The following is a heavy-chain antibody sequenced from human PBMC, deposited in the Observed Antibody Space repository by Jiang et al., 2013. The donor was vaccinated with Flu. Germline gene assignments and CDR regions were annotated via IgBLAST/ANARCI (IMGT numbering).Heavy chain of an antibody. D-gene: IGHD3-22*01. CDR1: GFTVSSNY. CDR2: IYSGGST. CDR3: ARDRYDSSGYYYDY. V-gene: IGHV3-66*02. Sequence: GGSLRLSCAASGFTVSSNYMSWVRQAPGKGLEWVSVIYSGGSTYYADSVKGRFTISRDNSKNTLYLQMNSLRAEDTAVYYCARDRYDSSGYYYDYWGQGTLVTVSS. J-gene: IGHJ4*02.